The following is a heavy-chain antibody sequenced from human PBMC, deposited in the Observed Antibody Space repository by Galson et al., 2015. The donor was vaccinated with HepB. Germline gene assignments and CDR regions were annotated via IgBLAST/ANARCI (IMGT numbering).Heavy chain of an antibody. Sequence: SVKVSCKASGGTFSSTAISWVRQAPGQGLEWMGGIIPILGIANYAQKFQGRVTITADKSTSTAYMELSSLRSEDTAVYYCERDYDIVVVPAATSAGFDPWGQGTLVTVSS. D-gene: IGHD2-2*01. V-gene: IGHV1-69*10. CDR2: IIPILGIA. CDR3: ERDYDIVVVPAATSAGFDP. J-gene: IGHJ5*02. CDR1: GGTFSSTA.